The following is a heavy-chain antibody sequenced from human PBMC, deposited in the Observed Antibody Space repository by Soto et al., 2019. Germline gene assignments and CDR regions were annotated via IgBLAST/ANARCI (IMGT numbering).Heavy chain of an antibody. CDR2: VNHSGEA. CDR1: GGSFRNYY. J-gene: IGHJ5*02. CDR3: AREERKGIISWFDP. D-gene: IGHD2-21*01. Sequence: SETLSLTCGVYGGSFRNYYWIWVRQPPGKGLEWIGEVNHSGEATYNPSLKSRLTMAVDTSKNEFSLKLTSVSAADTAVYFCAREERKGIISWFDPWGQGTPVTVSS. V-gene: IGHV4-34*09.